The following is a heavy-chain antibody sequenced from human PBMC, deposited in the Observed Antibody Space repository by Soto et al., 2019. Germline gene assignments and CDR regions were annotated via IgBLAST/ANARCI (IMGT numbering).Heavy chain of an antibody. D-gene: IGHD3-9*01. CDR3: ARDHYVYDILTGYGYYYGMDV. J-gene: IGHJ6*02. Sequence: SETLSLTCTVSGGSISSGDYYWSWIRQPPGKGLEWIGYIYYSGSTYYNPSLKSRVTISVDTSKIQFSLKLSSVTAADTAVYYCARDHYVYDILTGYGYYYGMDVWGQGTTVTV. V-gene: IGHV4-30-4*01. CDR1: GGSISSGDYY. CDR2: IYYSGST.